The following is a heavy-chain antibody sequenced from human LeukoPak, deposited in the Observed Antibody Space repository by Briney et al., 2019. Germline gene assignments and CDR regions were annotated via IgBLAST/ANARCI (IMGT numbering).Heavy chain of an antibody. V-gene: IGHV4-34*01. CDR1: GGSFSGYY. J-gene: IGHJ4*02. CDR3: ARDRCSGGSCAFDY. D-gene: IGHD2-15*01. CDR2: INHSGST. Sequence: SETLSLTCAVYGGSFSGYYWSWIRQPPGKGLEWIGEINHSGSTNYNPSLKSRVTISVDTSKNQFSLKLSSVTAADTAVYYCARDRCSGGSCAFDYWGQGTLVTVSS.